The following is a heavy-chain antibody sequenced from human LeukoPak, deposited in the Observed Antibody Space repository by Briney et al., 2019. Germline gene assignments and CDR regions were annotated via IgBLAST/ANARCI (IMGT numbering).Heavy chain of an antibody. D-gene: IGHD2-21*02. CDR2: IIPILGIA. Sequence: SVKVSCKASGYTFTSYGISWVRQAPGQGLEWMGRIIPILGIANYAQKFQGRVTITADKSTSTAYMELSSLRSEDTAVYYCARTDCGGDCQDYYGMDVWGQGTTVTVSS. CDR1: GYTFTSYG. J-gene: IGHJ6*02. CDR3: ARTDCGGDCQDYYGMDV. V-gene: IGHV1-69*04.